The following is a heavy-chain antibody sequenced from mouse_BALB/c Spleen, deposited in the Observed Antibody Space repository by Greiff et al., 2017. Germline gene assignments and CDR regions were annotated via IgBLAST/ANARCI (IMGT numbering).Heavy chain of an antibody. CDR2: ISTYYGDA. CDR1: GYTFTDYA. V-gene: IGHV1S137*01. D-gene: IGHD2-10*02. CDR3: AREYGNYYAMDY. J-gene: IGHJ4*01. Sequence: QVQLKQSGAELVRPGVSVKISCKGSGYTFTDYAMHWVKQSHAKSLEWIGVISTYYGDASYNQKFKGKATMTVDKSSSTAYMELARLTSEDSAIYYCAREYGNYYAMDYWGQGTSVTVSS.